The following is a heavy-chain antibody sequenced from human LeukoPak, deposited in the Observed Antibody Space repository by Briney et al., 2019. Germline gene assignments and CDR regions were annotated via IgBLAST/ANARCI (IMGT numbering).Heavy chain of an antibody. CDR1: GYTFTGYY. CDR3: ARPTTAYCGGDCYFDY. CDR2: INPSGGST. D-gene: IGHD2-21*01. V-gene: IGHV1-46*01. Sequence: ASVKVSCKASGYTFTGYYMHWVRQAPGQGLEWMGIINPSGGSTSYAQKFQGRVTMTRDTSTSTVYMELSSLRSEDTAVYYCARPTTAYCGGDCYFDYWGQGTLVTVSS. J-gene: IGHJ4*02.